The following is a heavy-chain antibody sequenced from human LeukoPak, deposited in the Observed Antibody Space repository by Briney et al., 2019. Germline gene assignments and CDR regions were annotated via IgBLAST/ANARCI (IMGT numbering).Heavy chain of an antibody. CDR2: IYYRENT. Sequence: SETLSLTCTVSGGSSSVYYWSWIRQPPGKGLEWIGYIYYRENTNYNPSLKSRVTISLDTSKNQFSLKLTSVTAADTAVYYCAGDYGAAGTSSYFDLWGRGTLVTVSS. CDR1: GGSSSVYY. D-gene: IGHD6-13*01. CDR3: AGDYGAAGTSSYFDL. V-gene: IGHV4-59*01. J-gene: IGHJ2*01.